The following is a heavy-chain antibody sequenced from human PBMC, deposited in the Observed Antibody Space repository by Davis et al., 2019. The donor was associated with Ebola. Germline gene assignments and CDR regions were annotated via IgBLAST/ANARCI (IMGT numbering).Heavy chain of an antibody. Sequence: GESLKISCAVSTFTFSTYSMNWVRQAPGKGLEWVSSISGSSFYMYYADSVKGRFTISRDNSKNTLYLQMNSLRAEDTAVYYCAKDGTGISDYWGQGTLVTVSS. J-gene: IGHJ4*02. CDR2: ISGSSFYM. D-gene: IGHD1-14*01. CDR3: AKDGTGISDY. V-gene: IGHV3-21*01. CDR1: TFTFSTYS.